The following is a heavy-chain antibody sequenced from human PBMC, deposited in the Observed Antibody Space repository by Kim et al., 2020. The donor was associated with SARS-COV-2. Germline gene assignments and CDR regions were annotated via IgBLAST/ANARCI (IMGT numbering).Heavy chain of an antibody. V-gene: IGHV4-34*01. Sequence: SETLSLTCAVYGGSFSGYYWSWIRQPPGKGLEWIGEINHSGSTNYNPSLKSRVTISVDTSKNQFSLKLSSVTAADTAVYYCARGGEKYQLTYYYYYYGM. J-gene: IGHJ6*01. CDR3: ARGGEKYQLTYYYYYYGM. D-gene: IGHD2-2*01. CDR2: INHSGST. CDR1: GGSFSGYY.